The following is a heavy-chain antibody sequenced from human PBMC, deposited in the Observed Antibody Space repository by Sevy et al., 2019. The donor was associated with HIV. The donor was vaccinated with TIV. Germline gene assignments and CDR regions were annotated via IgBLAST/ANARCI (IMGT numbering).Heavy chain of an antibody. J-gene: IGHJ4*02. CDR1: GFTFISYA. Sequence: GGYLRLSCAASGFTFISYAMSCVRQAPGKGLEWVSGIRGSGGLKYYADSVKGRFSISRDNSKNTLYLQMNSLRADDTAVYYCAKGSATARVGNYFDLWGQGATVTVSS. V-gene: IGHV3-23*01. D-gene: IGHD2-15*01. CDR3: AKGSATARVGNYFDL. CDR2: IRGSGGLK.